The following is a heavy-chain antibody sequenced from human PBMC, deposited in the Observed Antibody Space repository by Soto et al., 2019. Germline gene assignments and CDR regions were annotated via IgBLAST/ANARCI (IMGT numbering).Heavy chain of an antibody. CDR3: AKTLLSTSWYGLHDY. J-gene: IGHJ4*02. D-gene: IGHD2-2*01. V-gene: IGHV3-23*01. CDR1: EFTFSNYP. Sequence: EVQLLGSGGGLVQPGGSLRLSCAASEFTFSNYPMSWVRQAPNKGLERVSTISGNGGRTYYADSAKGRFTISRDNSRNTLHLQMNSLRVEDTAVYYCAKTLLSTSWYGLHDYVSQGTLVTVSS. CDR2: ISGNGGRT.